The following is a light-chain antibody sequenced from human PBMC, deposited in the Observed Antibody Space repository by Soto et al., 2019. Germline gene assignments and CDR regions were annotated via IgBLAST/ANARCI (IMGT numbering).Light chain of an antibody. CDR3: SSYTGTSTFV. CDR2: DVN. V-gene: IGLV2-14*01. J-gene: IGLJ7*01. Sequence: QSVLTQPASVSGSPGQSITISCTGTSSDVGGYDYVSWYQQLPGKAPKLMIYDVNNRPSEVSNRFSGSKSGNTASLTISGLQAEDEADYYCSSYTGTSTFVFGGGTQLTVL. CDR1: SSDVGGYDY.